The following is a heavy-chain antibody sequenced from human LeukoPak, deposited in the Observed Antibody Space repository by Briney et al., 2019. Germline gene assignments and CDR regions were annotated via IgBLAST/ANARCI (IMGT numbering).Heavy chain of an antibody. J-gene: IGHJ3*02. CDR3: TRDHHRRHYDSQARNTFDI. CDR2: IKQDGSEK. CDR1: GFTFSSRDW. Sequence: GGSLRLSCVASGFTFSSRDWMTWVRQAPGKGLEWVANIKQDGSEKNYVDSVKGRFTISRDNAKNSLYLQMNSLRAEDTAVYYCTRDHHRRHYDSQARNTFDIWGQGTMVTVSS. V-gene: IGHV3-7*01. D-gene: IGHD3-22*01.